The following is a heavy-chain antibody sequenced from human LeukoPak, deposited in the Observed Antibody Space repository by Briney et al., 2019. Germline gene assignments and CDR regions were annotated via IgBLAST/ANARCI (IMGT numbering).Heavy chain of an antibody. CDR2: VIYTGVT. CDR1: GASISDYY. V-gene: IGHV4-59*01. Sequence: SETLSLTCSVSGASISDYYWSWIRQSPGKGLEWIGYVIYTGVTKYNPSLKSRASISVDTSKNQVSLRLTSVTAADTAVYFCARDWGEGFYWGQGTLVAVSS. CDR3: ARDWGEGFY. J-gene: IGHJ4*02. D-gene: IGHD3-16*01.